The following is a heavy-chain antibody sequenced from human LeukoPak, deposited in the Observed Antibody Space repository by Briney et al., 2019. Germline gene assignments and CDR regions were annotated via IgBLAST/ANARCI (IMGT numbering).Heavy chain of an antibody. CDR2: ISAYNGNT. CDR1: GYTFTSYG. J-gene: IGHJ3*02. CDR3: AKGTYCSGGRCYLDPIDAFDI. Sequence: GASVKVSCKASGYTFTSYGISWVRQAPGQGLEWMGWISAYNGNTNYAQNLQGRVTMTTDTSTSTAYMELRSLRSDDTAVYYCAKGTYCSGGRCYLDPIDAFDIWGQGTMVTVSS. D-gene: IGHD2-15*01. V-gene: IGHV1-18*01.